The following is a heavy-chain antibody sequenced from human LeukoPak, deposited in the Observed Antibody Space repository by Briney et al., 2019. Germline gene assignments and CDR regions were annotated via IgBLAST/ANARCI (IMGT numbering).Heavy chain of an antibody. CDR3: ARDSIEQQLVLADRGYPYYFEH. D-gene: IGHD6-13*01. CDR1: RFTFSSYS. J-gene: IGHJ4*02. CDR2: ISSSGNYI. V-gene: IGHV3-21*01. Sequence: GGSLRLSCAASRFTFSSYSMNWVRQAPGRGLEWVSSISSSGNYIYYADSVKGRFTISRDNAKNSLYLQMNSLRAEDTAVYFCARDSIEQQLVLADRGYPYYFEHWGQGTLVTVSP.